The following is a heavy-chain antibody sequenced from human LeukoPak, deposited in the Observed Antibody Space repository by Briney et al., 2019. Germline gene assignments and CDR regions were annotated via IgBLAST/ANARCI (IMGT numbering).Heavy chain of an antibody. CDR1: GFTFSSYA. J-gene: IGHJ6*02. D-gene: IGHD2-2*01. CDR2: ISGSGGST. CDR3: AKDRRYCSSTSCYGNYYYGMDV. Sequence: GGSLRLSCAASGFTFSSYAMSWVRQAPGKGLEWVSAISGSGGSTYYADSVKGRFTISRDNSKNTLYLQMNSLRAEDTAVYYCAKDRRYCSSTSCYGNYYYGMDVWGQGTTVTVSS. V-gene: IGHV3-23*01.